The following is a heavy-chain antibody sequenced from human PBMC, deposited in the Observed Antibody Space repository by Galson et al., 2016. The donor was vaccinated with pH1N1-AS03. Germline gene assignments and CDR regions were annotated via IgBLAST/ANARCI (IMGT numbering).Heavy chain of an antibody. D-gene: IGHD4-23*01. V-gene: IGHV1-69*05. Sequence: SVKVSCKASGGTFNKYAITWVRQAPGKGLEWMGGIIPIFGSSDYAQKFQGRVTITTDKTTTKAYMELSSLRSEDTAVYYCVIGDGGNNFDYWGQGTLVTVSS. CDR1: GGTFNKYA. J-gene: IGHJ4*02. CDR3: VIGDGGNNFDY. CDR2: IIPIFGSS.